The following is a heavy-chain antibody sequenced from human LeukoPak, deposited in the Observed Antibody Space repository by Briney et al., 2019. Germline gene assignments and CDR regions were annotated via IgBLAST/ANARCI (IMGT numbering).Heavy chain of an antibody. J-gene: IGHJ4*02. Sequence: GGSLRLSCAASGFTVSSDYMGWVRQAPGKGQENVSTIYGCGDTFYADSVKGRFTISRDNSKNTLYVQMNSLRAEDTAVYYCARDSHKLHSSAYFYFFDYWGQGTLVSVSS. D-gene: IGHD3-22*01. CDR3: ARDSHKLHSSAYFYFFDY. CDR2: IYGCGDT. V-gene: IGHV3-66*03. CDR1: GFTVSSDY.